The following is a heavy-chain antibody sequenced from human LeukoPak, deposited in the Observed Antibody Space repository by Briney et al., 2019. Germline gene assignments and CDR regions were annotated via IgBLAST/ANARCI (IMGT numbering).Heavy chain of an antibody. CDR2: IKQDGSEK. V-gene: IGHV3-7*01. CDR1: GFTFSNHA. D-gene: IGHD3-22*01. J-gene: IGHJ3*02. CDR3: ARVGWLSRYDAFDI. Sequence: GGSLRLSCTASGFTFSNHAMHWVRQAPGKGLEWVANIKQDGSEKYYVDSVKGRFTISRDNAKNSLYLQMNSLRAEDTAVYYCARVGWLSRYDAFDIWGQGTMVTVSS.